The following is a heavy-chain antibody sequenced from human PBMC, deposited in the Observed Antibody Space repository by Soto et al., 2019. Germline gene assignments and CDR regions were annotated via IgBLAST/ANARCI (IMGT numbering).Heavy chain of an antibody. J-gene: IGHJ6*02. CDR3: ARHDCISSSCYYYYYYGMDV. D-gene: IGHD2-2*01. Sequence: ASVNVSCKASGGTFSSYAISWVRQAPGQGLEWMGGIIPIFDTANYAQKFQGRVTITADESTSTAYMELSSLRSEDTAVYYCARHDCISSSCYYYYYYGMDVWGQATTVTVSS. CDR2: IIPIFDTA. CDR1: GGTFSSYA. V-gene: IGHV1-69*13.